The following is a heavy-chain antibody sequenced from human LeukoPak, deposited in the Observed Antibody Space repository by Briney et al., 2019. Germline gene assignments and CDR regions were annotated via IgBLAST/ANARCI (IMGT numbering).Heavy chain of an antibody. CDR2: ISAYNGNT. Sequence: ASVKVSCKASGYTFTSYGISWVRQAPGQGLEWMGWISAYNGNTNYAQKLQGRVTMTTDTSTSTAYMELRSLRSDDTAVYYCARGLPDYYDSSGYFDYWGQGTLVTVSS. CDR3: ARGLPDYYDSSGYFDY. D-gene: IGHD3-22*01. J-gene: IGHJ4*02. V-gene: IGHV1-18*01. CDR1: GYTFTSYG.